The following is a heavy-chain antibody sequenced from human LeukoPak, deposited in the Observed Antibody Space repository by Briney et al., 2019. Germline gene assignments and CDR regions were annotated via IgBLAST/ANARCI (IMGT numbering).Heavy chain of an antibody. CDR2: ITSDGSTT. CDR3: ARDLYCTNGVCFPTDY. V-gene: IGHV3-74*01. D-gene: IGHD2-8*01. Sequence: GGSLRLSCFASGFSFSIYWMHWVRQAPGKGLVWVSRITSDGSTTNYADSVEGRFTISRDNAKNSLYLQMNSLRAEDTALYYCARDLYCTNGVCFPTDYWGQGTLVTVSS. J-gene: IGHJ4*02. CDR1: GFSFSIYW.